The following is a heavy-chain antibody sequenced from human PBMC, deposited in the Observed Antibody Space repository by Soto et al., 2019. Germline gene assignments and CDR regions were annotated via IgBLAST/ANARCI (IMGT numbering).Heavy chain of an antibody. V-gene: IGHV4-31*03. CDR1: GVSISSGGYY. D-gene: IGHD1-20*01. J-gene: IGHJ3*02. CDR2: IYYSGST. Sequence: SETLSLTCTVSGVSISSGGYYWSWIRQHPGKGLEWIGYIYYSGSTYYNPSLKSRVTISVDTSKNQFSLKLSSVTAADTAVYYCASVYVAEDAFDIWGQGTMVTVSS. CDR3: ASVYVAEDAFDI.